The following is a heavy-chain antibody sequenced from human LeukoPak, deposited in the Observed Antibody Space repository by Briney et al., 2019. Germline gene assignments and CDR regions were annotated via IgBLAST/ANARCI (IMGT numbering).Heavy chain of an antibody. CDR3: ARDPAPGRGYWYFDL. CDR2: IYTSGST. V-gene: IGHV4-4*07. Sequence: SETLSLTCTVAGGSISSYYWSWVRQPAGKGLEWLGRIYTSGSTNYNPSLKSRVTMSVDTSKNQFSLKLSSVTAADTAVYYCARDPAPGRGYWYFDLWGRGTLVTVSS. CDR1: GGSISSYY. D-gene: IGHD3-10*01. J-gene: IGHJ2*01.